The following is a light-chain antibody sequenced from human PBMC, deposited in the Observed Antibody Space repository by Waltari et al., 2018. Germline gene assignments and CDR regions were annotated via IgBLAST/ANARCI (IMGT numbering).Light chain of an antibody. CDR2: DND. Sequence: QSVLTQPPSVSAAPGQKVAISCSGSSSNVGSYFVSWYKQLPATAPKLLIYDNDPRPSGLPDRVSGSKSGTSATLGITGLQTGDEADYYCETWDDSLGAWVFGGGTKLTVL. CDR3: ETWDDSLGAWV. V-gene: IGLV1-51*01. J-gene: IGLJ3*02. CDR1: SSNVGSYF.